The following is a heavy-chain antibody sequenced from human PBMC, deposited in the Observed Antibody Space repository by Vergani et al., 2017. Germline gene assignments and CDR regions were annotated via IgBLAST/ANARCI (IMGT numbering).Heavy chain of an antibody. CDR2: IYTSGST. J-gene: IGHJ3*02. D-gene: IGHD2-2*01. V-gene: IGHV4-4*07. CDR3: ARDGPREVPADHPDAFDI. Sequence: QVQLQESGPGLVKPSETLSLTCTVSGGSISSYYWSWIRQPPGKGLEWIGRIYTSGSTNYNPSLKSRVTMSVDTSKNQFSLKLSSVTAADTAVYYCARDGPREVPADHPDAFDIWGQGTMVTVSS. CDR1: GGSISSYY.